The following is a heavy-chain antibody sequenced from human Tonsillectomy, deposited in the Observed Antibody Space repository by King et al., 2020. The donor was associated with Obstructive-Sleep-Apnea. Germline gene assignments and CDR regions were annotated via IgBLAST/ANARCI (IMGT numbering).Heavy chain of an antibody. CDR3: AREDYGDLFDY. D-gene: IGHD4-17*01. V-gene: IGHV4-34*01. CDR1: GGSLSVYS. Sequence: VQLQQWGAGLLKPSETLSLTCAVYGGSLSVYSWSWIRPPPGKGLEWIGEIYHSGSTKYNPSLKSRVTISVDTSKYQVSLKLSSVTAADTAVYYCAREDYGDLFDYWGQGTLVTVSS. J-gene: IGHJ4*02. CDR2: IYHSGST.